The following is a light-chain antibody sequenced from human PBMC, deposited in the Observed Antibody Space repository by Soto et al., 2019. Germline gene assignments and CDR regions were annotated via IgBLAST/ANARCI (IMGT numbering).Light chain of an antibody. CDR3: QSYDISLSGGV. CDR1: SSNIGTGYD. V-gene: IGLV1-40*01. J-gene: IGLJ3*02. Sequence: QSVLTQPPSVSGAPGQRVPISCTGRSSNIGTGYDVHWYQQHPGTAPKVLIYGNSNRPSGVPDRFSGSKSGTSASLAITGLQPEDEADYYCQSYDISLSGGVFGGGTKLTVL. CDR2: GNS.